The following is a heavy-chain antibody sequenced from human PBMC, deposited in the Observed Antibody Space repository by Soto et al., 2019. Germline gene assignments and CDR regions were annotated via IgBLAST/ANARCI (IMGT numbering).Heavy chain of an antibody. CDR3: ERGKDYFDY. Sequence: PSETLSLTCTVSGGSISSDYWSWIRQPPGKGLEWIGYIYYSGSTNYNPSLKSRVTISVDTPKNQFSLKLSSVTAADTAVYYCERGKDYFDYWGQGTLVTVSS. CDR2: IYYSGST. J-gene: IGHJ4*02. V-gene: IGHV4-59*01. CDR1: GGSISSDY.